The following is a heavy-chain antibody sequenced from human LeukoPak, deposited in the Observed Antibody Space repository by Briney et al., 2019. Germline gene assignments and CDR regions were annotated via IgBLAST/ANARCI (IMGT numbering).Heavy chain of an antibody. Sequence: GGSLRLSCAASGFTFSGSAMHWVRQASGKGLEWVGRIRSKANSYATAYAASVKGRFTISRDDSKNTAYLQMNSLRAEDTAVYYCARLISGYFDYWGQGTLVTVSS. J-gene: IGHJ4*02. V-gene: IGHV3-73*01. D-gene: IGHD2/OR15-2a*01. CDR2: IRSKANSYAT. CDR3: ARLISGYFDY. CDR1: GFTFSGSA.